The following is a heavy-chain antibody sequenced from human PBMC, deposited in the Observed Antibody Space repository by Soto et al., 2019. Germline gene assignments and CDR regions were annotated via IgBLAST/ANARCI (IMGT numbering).Heavy chain of an antibody. CDR2: ISAYNGET. CDR1: GYTFTKYG. CDR3: ARDVYYEIVGRVDYLYGMDV. D-gene: IGHD3-9*01. V-gene: IGHV1-18*01. Sequence: QVQLVQSGSEVKKPGASVKVSCKASGYTFTKYGISWVRQAPGQGPEWMGWISAYNGETNFAQKMQGRVSMSTDTSTSTAYMELRSLRSEDTAVYYCARDVYYEIVGRVDYLYGMDVWGQGTTVTVSS. J-gene: IGHJ6*02.